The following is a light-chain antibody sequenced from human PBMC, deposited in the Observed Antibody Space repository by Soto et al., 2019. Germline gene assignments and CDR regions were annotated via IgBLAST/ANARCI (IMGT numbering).Light chain of an antibody. J-gene: IGLJ1*01. CDR1: STDVGDSNH. Sequence: QSALTQPASVSGSPGQSITISCTGTSTDVGDSNHVSWYQHHPGKAPKLIIYEVSYRPSGVSNRFSGSKSAYTASLTISGLQAEDDADYYCSSYTSSRAYVFGIGTKVTVL. CDR2: EVS. V-gene: IGLV2-14*01. CDR3: SSYTSSRAYV.